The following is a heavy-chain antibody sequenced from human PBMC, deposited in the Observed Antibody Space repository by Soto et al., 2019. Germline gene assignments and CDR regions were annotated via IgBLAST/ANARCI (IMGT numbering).Heavy chain of an antibody. Sequence: GGSLSLSCSASGFTFSSYAMHWVRPAPGKGLEYVSGVRGNGDPPFYADSVKGRFTISRDNSKNTLYLQMSGLSADDTAVYYCVKSRGGNNFDFFDWGQGALVTVSS. CDR1: GFTFSSYA. J-gene: IGHJ4*02. V-gene: IGHV3-64D*06. CDR3: VKSRGGNNFDFFD. CDR2: VRGNGDPP. D-gene: IGHD5-12*01.